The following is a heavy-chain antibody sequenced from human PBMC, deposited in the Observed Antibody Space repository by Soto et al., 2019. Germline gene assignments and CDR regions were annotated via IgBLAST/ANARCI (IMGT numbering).Heavy chain of an antibody. Sequence: VGSLRLSCAASGFTVSSNYMSWVRQAPGKGLEWVSVIYSGGSTYYADSVKGRFTISRDNSKNTLYLQMNSLRAEGTAVYYCASPGYSSGWDTRYYYGMDVWGQGTTVTVS. V-gene: IGHV3-53*01. CDR2: IYSGGST. D-gene: IGHD6-19*01. J-gene: IGHJ6*02. CDR3: ASPGYSSGWDTRYYYGMDV. CDR1: GFTVSSNY.